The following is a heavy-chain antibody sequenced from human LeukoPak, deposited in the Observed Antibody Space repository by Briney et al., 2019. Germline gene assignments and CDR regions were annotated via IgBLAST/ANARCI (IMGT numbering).Heavy chain of an antibody. D-gene: IGHD1-14*01. CDR3: ARPPTLRYGPSYYFDY. CDR2: IYYSGST. V-gene: IGHV4-39*01. CDR1: GGSISSSSYY. Sequence: SETLSLTCTVSGGSISSSSYYWGWIRQPPGKGLEWIGSIYYSGSTYYNPSLKSRVTISVDTSKNQFSLKLSSVTATDTAVYYCARPPTLRYGPSYYFDYWGQGTLVTVSS. J-gene: IGHJ4*02.